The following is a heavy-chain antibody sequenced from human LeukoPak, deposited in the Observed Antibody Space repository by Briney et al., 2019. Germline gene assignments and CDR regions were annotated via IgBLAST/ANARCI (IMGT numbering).Heavy chain of an antibody. CDR2: IFYSGST. CDR1: GGSISTSNYY. J-gene: IGHJ4*02. V-gene: IGHV4-39*07. D-gene: IGHD6-19*01. Sequence: PSETLSLTCTVSGGSISTSNYYWGWIRQPPGKGLEWIGNIFYSGSTYYGPSLKSRLTISLDTSRNQFSLKLNSVTAADTAVYYCARDDLYSSGWYGFDYWGQGTLVTVSS. CDR3: ARDDLYSSGWYGFDY.